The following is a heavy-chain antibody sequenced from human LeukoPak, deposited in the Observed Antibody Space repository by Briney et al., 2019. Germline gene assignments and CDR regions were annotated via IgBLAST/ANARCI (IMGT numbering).Heavy chain of an antibody. D-gene: IGHD3-10*01. CDR2: MSYDGSTK. CDR1: GFTFSDYA. CDR3: AKDSGELLYGDAFDI. V-gene: IGHV3-30*18. Sequence: GGSLRLSCAASGFTFSDYAMSWVRQAPGKGLEWVAVMSYDGSTKYYGDPVKGRFTISRDNSKNMLYLQMNSLRAEDTAVYYCAKDSGELLYGDAFDIWGQGTMVRVSS. J-gene: IGHJ3*02.